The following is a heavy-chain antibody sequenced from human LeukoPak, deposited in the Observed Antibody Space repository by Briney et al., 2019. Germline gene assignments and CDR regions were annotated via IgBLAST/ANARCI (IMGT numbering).Heavy chain of an antibody. Sequence: ASVKVSCKASGYTFTTYYISWVRQAPGQGLEWMGRIIPILGIANYAQKFQGRVTITADKSTSTAYMELSSLRSEDTAVYYCARDCIAPDIVLMVYAYYYYYGMDVWGQGTTVTVSS. J-gene: IGHJ6*02. CDR2: IIPILGIA. V-gene: IGHV1-69*04. CDR3: ARDCIAPDIVLMVYAYYYYYGMDV. CDR1: GYTFTTYY. D-gene: IGHD2-8*01.